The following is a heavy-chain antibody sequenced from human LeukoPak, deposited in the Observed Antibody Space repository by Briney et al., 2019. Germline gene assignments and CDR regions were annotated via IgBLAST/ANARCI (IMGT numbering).Heavy chain of an antibody. CDR1: GFTFRTYW. J-gene: IGHJ3*02. V-gene: IGHV3-74*01. D-gene: IGHD4-23*01. CDR2: SNSDGSTT. Sequence: TGGSLRLSCAASGFTFRTYWMHWVRQAPGKGLVWVSHSNSDGSTTSYADSVKGRFTISGDNAKNTLYLQMNSLRAEDTAAYYCARDLKGPVNDVFDIWGQGTMVTVSS. CDR3: ARDLKGPVNDVFDI.